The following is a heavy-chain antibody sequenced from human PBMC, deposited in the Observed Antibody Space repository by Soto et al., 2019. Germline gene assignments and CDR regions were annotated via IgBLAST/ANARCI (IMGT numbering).Heavy chain of an antibody. CDR1: GYTFTSYG. Sequence: QVQLVQSGAEVKKPGASVKVSCKASGYTFTSYGISWVRQAPGQGLEWMGWISAYNGNTNYAQKLQGRVTMTTDTSTSTEDRELKSLSSDDTALYSGAEASGSSDCFGTWGHGTLVTHST. V-gene: IGHV1-18*01. J-gene: IGHJ4*01. CDR3: AEASGSSDCFGT. D-gene: IGHD1-26*01. CDR2: ISAYNGNT.